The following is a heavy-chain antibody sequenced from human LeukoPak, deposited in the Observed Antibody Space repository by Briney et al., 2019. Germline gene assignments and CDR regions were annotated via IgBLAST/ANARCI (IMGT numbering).Heavy chain of an antibody. V-gene: IGHV3-30*18. Sequence: PGGSLRLSCAASGFTFSSYGMHWVRQAPGKGLEWVAVISYDGSDKYYADSVKGRFTISRDNSKNTLYLQMNSLRAGDTAVYYCAKDAGAWGQGSLVTVSS. CDR3: AKDAGA. D-gene: IGHD3-10*01. CDR2: ISYDGSDK. CDR1: GFTFSSYG. J-gene: IGHJ4*02.